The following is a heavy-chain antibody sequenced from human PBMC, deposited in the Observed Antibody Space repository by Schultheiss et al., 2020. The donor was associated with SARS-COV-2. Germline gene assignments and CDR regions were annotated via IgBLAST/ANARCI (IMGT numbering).Heavy chain of an antibody. CDR3: ARDAIVGATKEFDYYYGMDV. V-gene: IGHV3-9*01. CDR2: ISWNSGST. CDR1: GFTFDDYA. J-gene: IGHJ6*02. Sequence: GGSLRLSCAASGFTFDDYAMHWVRQAPGKGLEWVSGISWNSGSTYYADSVKGRFTISRDNSKNTLYLQMNSLRAEDTAVYYCARDAIVGATKEFDYYYGMDVWGQGTTVTVSS. D-gene: IGHD1-26*01.